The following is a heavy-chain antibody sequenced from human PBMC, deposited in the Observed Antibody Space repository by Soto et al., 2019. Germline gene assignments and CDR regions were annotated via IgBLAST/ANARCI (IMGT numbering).Heavy chain of an antibody. CDR3: AREKSYGDSFDY. CDR1: VFTFRSYW. CDR2: MNQDGSEK. V-gene: IGHV3-7*01. Sequence: GGSLRLSCAASVFTFRSYWMSWVRQAPGKGLEWVANMNQDGSEKYFVGSVKGRFTISRDNAKSSLYLQMNSLRAEDTAVYYCAREKSYGDSFDYWGQGTLVTVSS. D-gene: IGHD4-17*01. J-gene: IGHJ4*02.